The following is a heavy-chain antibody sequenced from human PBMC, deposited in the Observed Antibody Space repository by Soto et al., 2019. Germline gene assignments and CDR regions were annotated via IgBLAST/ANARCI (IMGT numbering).Heavy chain of an antibody. CDR3: ARDRGGSGWKTKTFDY. CDR2: IIPIFGTA. Sequence: QVQLVQSGAEVKKPGSSVKVSCKASGGIFSSYAISWVRQAPGQGLEWMGGIIPIFGTANYAQKFQGRVTITADKSTSTADMELSSLRSEDTAVYYCARDRGGSGWKTKTFDYWGQGTLVTVSS. CDR1: GGIFSSYA. J-gene: IGHJ4*02. V-gene: IGHV1-69*06. D-gene: IGHD6-19*01.